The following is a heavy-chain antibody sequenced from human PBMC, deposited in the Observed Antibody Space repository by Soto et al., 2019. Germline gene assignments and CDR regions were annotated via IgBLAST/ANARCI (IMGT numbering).Heavy chain of an antibody. D-gene: IGHD1-26*01. CDR2: IYHSGST. CDR3: ARVSGSYYYGMDV. Sequence: QVQLQESGPGLVKPSGTLSLTCAVSGGSISSSNWWSWVRQPPGKGLEWIGEIYHSGSTNYNPSPKSRATXSXDXXKNQFPLKLSSVPAADTAVYYCARVSGSYYYGMDVWGQGTTVTVSS. CDR1: GGSISSSNW. V-gene: IGHV4-4*02. J-gene: IGHJ6*02.